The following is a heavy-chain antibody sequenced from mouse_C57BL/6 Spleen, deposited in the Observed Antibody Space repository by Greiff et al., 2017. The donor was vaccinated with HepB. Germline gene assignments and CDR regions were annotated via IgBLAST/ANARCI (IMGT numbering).Heavy chain of an antibody. D-gene: IGHD1-1*01. V-gene: IGHV1-39*01. CDR3: DYYGSTPLSYFDV. CDR2: INPNYGTT. Sequence: VQLQQSGPELVKPGASVKISCKASGYSFTDYNMNWVKQSNGKSLEWIGVINPNYGTTSYNQKFKGKATLTVDQSSSTAYMQLNSLTSEDSAVYYCDYYGSTPLSYFDVWGTGTTVTVSS. J-gene: IGHJ1*03. CDR1: GYSFTDYN.